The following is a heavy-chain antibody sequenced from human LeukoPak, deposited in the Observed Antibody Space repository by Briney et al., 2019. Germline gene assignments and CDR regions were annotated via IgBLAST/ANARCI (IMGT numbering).Heavy chain of an antibody. Sequence: SETLSPTCTVSGASISRYYWGGIRQPPGMGLHSGGDVPYSASTNYNPSLKGLVTISVDTSNSQFSLNLTSVTAADTAVYYCARPIRDTNGYPLWYYFDYWGQGILVNVSS. J-gene: IGHJ4*02. CDR1: GASISRYY. V-gene: IGHV4-59*12. CDR2: VPYSAST. D-gene: IGHD2-8*01. CDR3: ARPIRDTNGYPLWYYFDY.